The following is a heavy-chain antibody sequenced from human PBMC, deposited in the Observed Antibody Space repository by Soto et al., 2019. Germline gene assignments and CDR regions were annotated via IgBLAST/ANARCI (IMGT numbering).Heavy chain of an antibody. CDR1: GFTFSIYA. CDR2: ISGSGGST. J-gene: IGHJ4*02. V-gene: IGHV3-23*01. CDR3: VRSVRGPRPTYFDY. Sequence: GGSLRLSCAASGFTFSIYAMSWFRQAPGKGLEWVSGISGSGGSTYYADSVKGRFTFSRDNSKNTLYLQMNSLTAEDTAVYFCVRSVRGPRPTYFDYWGQGTLVTVSS. D-gene: IGHD3-10*02.